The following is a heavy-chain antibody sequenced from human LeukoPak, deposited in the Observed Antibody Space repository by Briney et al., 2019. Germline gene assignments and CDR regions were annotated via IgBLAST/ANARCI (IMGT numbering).Heavy chain of an antibody. Sequence: GESLRLSCAPSGFTFSAYSLSWVRQAPGKGLEWVAKIKKDGSEKDYVDSVKGRFTISRDNDKGSLYLQLNSLRVEDTAIYYCARGFQCGGSPVWGQGTLVTVSS. V-gene: IGHV3-7*01. CDR3: ARGFQCGGSPV. D-gene: IGHD2-21*01. CDR1: GFTFSAYS. J-gene: IGHJ4*02. CDR2: IKKDGSEK.